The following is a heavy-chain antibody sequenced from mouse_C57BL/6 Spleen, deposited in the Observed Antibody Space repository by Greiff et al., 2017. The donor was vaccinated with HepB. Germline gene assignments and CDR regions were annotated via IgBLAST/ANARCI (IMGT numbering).Heavy chain of an antibody. Sequence: VQLQQSGAELVRPGASVTLSCKASGYTFTDYEMHWVKQTPVHGLEWIGAIDPETGGTAYNQKFKGKAILTADKSSSTAYMELRSLTSEDSAVYYCTREGLRNYYAMDYWGQGTSVTVSS. CDR3: TREGLRNYYAMDY. J-gene: IGHJ4*01. CDR2: IDPETGGT. CDR1: GYTFTDYE. D-gene: IGHD2-4*01. V-gene: IGHV1-15*01.